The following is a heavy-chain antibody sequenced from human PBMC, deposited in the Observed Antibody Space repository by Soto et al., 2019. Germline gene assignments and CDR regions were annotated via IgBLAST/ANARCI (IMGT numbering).Heavy chain of an antibody. J-gene: IGHJ4*02. CDR3: ATDRYYYDSSGYLIY. D-gene: IGHD3-22*01. Sequence: ASVKVSCKVSGYTLTELSMHWVRQAPGKGLEWMGGFDPEDGETIYAQKFQGRVTMTEDTSTDTAYMELSSLRSEDTAVYYCATDRYYYDSSGYLIYWGQGTLVTVSS. V-gene: IGHV1-24*01. CDR2: FDPEDGET. CDR1: GYTLTELS.